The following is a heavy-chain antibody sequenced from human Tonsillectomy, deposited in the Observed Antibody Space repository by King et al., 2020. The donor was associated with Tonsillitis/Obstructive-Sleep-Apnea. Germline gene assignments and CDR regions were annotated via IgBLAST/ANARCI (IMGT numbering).Heavy chain of an antibody. CDR3: AKDAGRIVGATHDAFDI. J-gene: IGHJ3*02. Sequence: VQLVESGGGLVQPGRSLRLSCAASGFTFDDYAMHWVRQAPGKGLEWVSGISWNSGSIGYADSVKGRFTISRDNAKNSLYLQMNSLRAEDTALYYCAKDAGRIVGATHDAFDIWGQGTMVTVSS. D-gene: IGHD1-26*01. CDR1: GFTFDDYA. V-gene: IGHV3-9*01. CDR2: ISWNSGSI.